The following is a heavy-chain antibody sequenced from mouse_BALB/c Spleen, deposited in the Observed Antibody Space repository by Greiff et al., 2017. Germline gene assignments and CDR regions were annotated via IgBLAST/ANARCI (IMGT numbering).Heavy chain of an antibody. CDR1: GYSITSDYA. V-gene: IGHV3-2*02. CDR2: ISYSGST. Sequence: EVKLMESGPGLVQPSQSLSLTCTVTGYSITSDYAWNWIRQFPGNKLEWMGYISYSGSTSYNPSLKSRISITRDTSKNQFFLQLNSVTTEDTATYYSAKGDPYYEYALEFAYWGQGTLVTVSA. CDR3: AKGDPYYEYALEFAY. J-gene: IGHJ3*01. D-gene: IGHD2-4*01.